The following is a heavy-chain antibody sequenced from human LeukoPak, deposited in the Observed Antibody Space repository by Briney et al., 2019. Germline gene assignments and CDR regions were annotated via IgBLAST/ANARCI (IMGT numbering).Heavy chain of an antibody. V-gene: IGHV3-74*01. Sequence: GGSLRLSCAASGFTFSSDWMHWVRQAPGKGLVWVSRINSDGSSTSYADSVKGRFTISRDNAKNTLYLQMNSLRAEDTAVYYCARVAVAGELDYWGQGTLVTVSS. D-gene: IGHD6-19*01. CDR2: INSDGSST. J-gene: IGHJ4*02. CDR3: ARVAVAGELDY. CDR1: GFTFSSDW.